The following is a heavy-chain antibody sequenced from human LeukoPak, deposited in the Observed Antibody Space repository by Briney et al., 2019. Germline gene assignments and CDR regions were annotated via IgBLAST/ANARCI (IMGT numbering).Heavy chain of an antibody. V-gene: IGHV1-18*01. D-gene: IGHD6-19*01. CDR3: ARDPTNTSGRYAHFDY. Sequence: ASVKVSCKASGYTFTRHGITWVRQAPGQGLEWMGWISGYNGDTHFAQNFRGRITMTTDTATSTAYMELRSLTSDDTAVYYCARDPTNTSGRYAHFDYWGQGTLVTVSS. CDR2: ISGYNGDT. CDR1: GYTFTRHG. J-gene: IGHJ4*02.